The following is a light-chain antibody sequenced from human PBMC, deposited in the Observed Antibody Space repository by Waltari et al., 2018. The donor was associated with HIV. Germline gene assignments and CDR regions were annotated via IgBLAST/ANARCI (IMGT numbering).Light chain of an antibody. Sequence: SFDLTQPLSVSVALGQTAAIRCGGNNVGGKTVHWYQQKPGQAPLLVIYRDTNRPSGIPDRFSGSNSGSTATLTISGAQVGDEADYYCQMWDNNFVFFGGGTKLTVL. V-gene: IGLV3-9*01. CDR3: QMWDNNFVF. J-gene: IGLJ2*01. CDR1: NVGGKT. CDR2: RDT.